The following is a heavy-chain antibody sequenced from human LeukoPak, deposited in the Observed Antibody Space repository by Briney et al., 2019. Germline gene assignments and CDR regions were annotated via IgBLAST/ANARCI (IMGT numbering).Heavy chain of an antibody. V-gene: IGHV3-23*01. CDR1: GSTFSSYA. CDR2: ISGSSDTT. CDR3: ARGTISTWYTD. J-gene: IGHJ4*02. Sequence: GGSLRLSCAASGSTFSSYAMSWVRQAPGKGLEWVSLISGSSDTTYYGDSVKGRFTISRDSSKNTLYLQMNSLRAEDTAVYYCARGTISTWYTDWGQGTLVTVSS. D-gene: IGHD6-13*01.